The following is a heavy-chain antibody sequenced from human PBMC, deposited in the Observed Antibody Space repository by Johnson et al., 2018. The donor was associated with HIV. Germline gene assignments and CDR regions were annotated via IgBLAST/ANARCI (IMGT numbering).Heavy chain of an antibody. Sequence: QVQLVESGGGVVQPGGPLRLSCAASGFTFRTNGMHWVRQAPGKGLEWISFIQYDGGDKSYADSVEGRFTISRDNSKNTLYLRMNSLRPEDTGLYYCAREEGWDSREGAFDIWGQGTMVTVSS. CDR3: AREEGWDSREGAFDI. CDR2: IQYDGGDK. D-gene: IGHD6-13*01. CDR1: GFTFRTNG. J-gene: IGHJ3*02. V-gene: IGHV3-30*02.